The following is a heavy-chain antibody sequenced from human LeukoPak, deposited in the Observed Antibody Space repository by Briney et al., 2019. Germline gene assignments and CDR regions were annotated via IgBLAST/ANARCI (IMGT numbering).Heavy chain of an antibody. CDR3: ARTSARAINEYYFDY. V-gene: IGHV1-69*05. D-gene: IGHD6-6*01. Sequence: ASVKVSCKASGGTFSSYAISWVRQAPGQGLEWMGGIIPIFGTANCAQKFQGRVTITTDESTSTAYMELSSLRSEDTAVYYCARTSARAINEYYFDYWGQGTLVTVSS. J-gene: IGHJ4*02. CDR2: IIPIFGTA. CDR1: GGTFSSYA.